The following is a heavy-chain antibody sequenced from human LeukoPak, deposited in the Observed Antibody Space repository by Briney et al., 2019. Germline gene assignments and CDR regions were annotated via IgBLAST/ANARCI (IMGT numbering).Heavy chain of an antibody. D-gene: IGHD3-10*01. V-gene: IGHV1-58*02. Sequence: SVKVSCKASGFTFTSSAIQWVRQARGQRLEWIGWIVVGSGNTNYAQKFQERVIITRDMSTTTVYMELSSLRSEDTAVYYCAGTPWFGELTLDYWGQGTLVTVSS. CDR1: GFTFTSSA. J-gene: IGHJ4*02. CDR2: IVVGSGNT. CDR3: AGTPWFGELTLDY.